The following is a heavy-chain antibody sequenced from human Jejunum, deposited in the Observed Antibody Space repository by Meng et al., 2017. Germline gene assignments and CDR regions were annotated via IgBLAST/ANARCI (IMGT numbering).Heavy chain of an antibody. J-gene: IGHJ4*02. CDR3: ARVQMVRLFDS. V-gene: IGHV4-34*01. CDR1: GGSFSGYY. D-gene: IGHD5-18*01. Sequence: QVQLQQWGSGLLKPSETLSLTCAVHGGSFSGYYWSWIRQPPGKGLEWIGEINHNGDTNYNPSLKSRVTISVDTPKNQFSLRLTSVTAADTAIYYCARVQMVRLFDSWGQGALVTVSS. CDR2: INHNGDT.